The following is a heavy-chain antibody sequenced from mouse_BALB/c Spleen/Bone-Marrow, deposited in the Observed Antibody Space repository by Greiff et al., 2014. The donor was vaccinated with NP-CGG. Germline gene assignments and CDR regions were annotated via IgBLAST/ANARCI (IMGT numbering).Heavy chain of an antibody. J-gene: IGHJ3*01. CDR2: IDPYYGTT. Sequence: VQLKHSGPELEKPGASVKISCKASGHSFTGYNMNWVKQSHGKSLEWIGNIDPYYGTTTFNQKFKDKATLTVDKSSSTAYMQLKSLTSEDSAVYYRTRSRAYFRDWFAYWGQGTLVTVSA. CDR1: GHSFTGYN. D-gene: IGHD2-14*01. CDR3: TRSRAYFRDWFAY. V-gene: IGHV1-39*01.